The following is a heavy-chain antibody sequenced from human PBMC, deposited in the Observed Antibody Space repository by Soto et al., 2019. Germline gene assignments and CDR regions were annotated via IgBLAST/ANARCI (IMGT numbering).Heavy chain of an antibody. CDR1: GYTFSSYA. J-gene: IGHJ4*02. D-gene: IGHD7-27*01. Sequence: DSLEVSCKASGYTFSSYAMHWVRQAPGQRLEWMGWINAGYGNTKSSQKFQDRVTISRDTSASTAYMELTSLRSEDTAVYYCARDTGDGTFDVWGQGTLVTGPS. CDR3: ARDTGDGTFDV. V-gene: IGHV1-3*01. CDR2: INAGYGNT.